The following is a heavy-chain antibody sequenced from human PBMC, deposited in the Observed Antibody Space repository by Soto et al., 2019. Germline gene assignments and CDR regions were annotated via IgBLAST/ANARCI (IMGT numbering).Heavy chain of an antibody. V-gene: IGHV3-53*02. CDR1: GFTVSTNY. CDR2: IYSGGAI. Sequence: EVQLVETRGGLIQPGGSLRLSCAASGFTVSTNYMSWVRQAPGKGLEWVSVIYSGGAIHYGDSVKGRFTISRDNSKNTLYLQMNSLRAEDTAVYYCARGVPGSPFANWGQGALVIVSS. CDR3: ARGVPGSPFAN. J-gene: IGHJ4*02. D-gene: IGHD1-26*01.